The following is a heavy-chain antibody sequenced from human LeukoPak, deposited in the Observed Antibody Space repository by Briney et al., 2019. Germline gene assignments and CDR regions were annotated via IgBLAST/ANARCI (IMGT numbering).Heavy chain of an antibody. J-gene: IGHJ6*02. CDR1: GGSVGSVSSY. V-gene: IGHV4-61*01. CDR3: ARDSRHPYYYGLDV. Sequence: PSETLSLTCTVSGGSVGSVSSYWTWIRQPPGKGLEWIGYVYHTGGTKYNPSLKSRVTISLDTPKNQFSLRLSSVTAADTAVYYCARDSRHPYYYGLDVWGQGTTATVSS. CDR2: VYHTGGT.